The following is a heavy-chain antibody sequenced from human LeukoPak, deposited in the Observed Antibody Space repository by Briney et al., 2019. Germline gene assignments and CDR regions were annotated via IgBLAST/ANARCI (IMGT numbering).Heavy chain of an antibody. CDR3: VIDLGDYNDF. CDR2: INTQGTYT. CDR1: GITFSSYW. V-gene: IGHV3-74*01. D-gene: IGHD2-15*01. Sequence: GGSLRLSCAVSGITFSSYWMHWVRQEPGRGLLWVSRINTQGTYTNYADSVKGRFTISRDNAKNTLYLQMSSLRADDTTVYYCVIDLGDYNDFWGQGTLVSVSS. J-gene: IGHJ4*02.